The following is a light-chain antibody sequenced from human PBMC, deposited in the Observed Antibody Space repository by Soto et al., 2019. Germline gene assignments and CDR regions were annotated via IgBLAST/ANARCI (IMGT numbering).Light chain of an antibody. CDR2: GNT. V-gene: IGLV1-40*01. Sequence: QSVLTQPPSVSGAPGQRVTISCTGSSSNIGAGYDVHWYQQLPGTAPKLLIYGNTNRPSGVPDRFSGSKSGTSASLAITGLQPEDEADYFCQSYDSSLSGPVVFGAGTKLTV. CDR1: SSNIGAGYD. J-gene: IGLJ2*01. CDR3: QSYDSSLSGPVV.